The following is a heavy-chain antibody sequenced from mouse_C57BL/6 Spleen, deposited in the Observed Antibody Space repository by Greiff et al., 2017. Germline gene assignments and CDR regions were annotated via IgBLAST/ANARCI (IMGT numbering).Heavy chain of an antibody. Sequence: QVQLQQPGAELVRPGTSVKLSCKASGYTFTSYWMHWVKQRPGQGLEWIGVIDPSDSYTNYNQKFKVKATLTVDTSSSTAYMQLSSLTSEDSAVYYCARRNYYGSRGYYAMDYWGQGTSVTVSS. J-gene: IGHJ4*01. CDR2: IDPSDSYT. V-gene: IGHV1-59*01. D-gene: IGHD1-1*01. CDR1: GYTFTSYW. CDR3: ARRNYYGSRGYYAMDY.